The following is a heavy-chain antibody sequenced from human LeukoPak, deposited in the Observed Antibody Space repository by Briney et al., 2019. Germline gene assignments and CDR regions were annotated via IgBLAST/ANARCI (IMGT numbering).Heavy chain of an antibody. V-gene: IGHV1-2*02. CDR1: GYTFTHYR. Sequence: ASVKVSCKASGYTFTHYRLHWVRQAHGQGLEWMGWVNPDSGATNYQQNFQDRVTMTRDTSISTVYMELSRLRSDDTAVYYCARENWYSDYWGQGTLVTVSS. CDR2: VNPDSGAT. D-gene: IGHD1-1*01. CDR3: ARENWYSDY. J-gene: IGHJ4*02.